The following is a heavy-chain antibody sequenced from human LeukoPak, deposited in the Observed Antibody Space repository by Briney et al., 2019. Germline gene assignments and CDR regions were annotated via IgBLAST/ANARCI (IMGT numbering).Heavy chain of an antibody. CDR1: GCRFTSYW. D-gene: IGHD3-22*01. J-gene: IGHJ3*02. Sequence: GGSLKISCKGSGCRFTSYWIGWVRQMPGKGLEWMGIIYPGDSDTRYSPSFQGQVTISADKSISTAYLQWSSLKASDTAMYYCARTILPYYYDSSGSNDAFDIWGQGTMVTVSS. CDR2: IYPGDSDT. V-gene: IGHV5-51*01. CDR3: ARTILPYYYDSSGSNDAFDI.